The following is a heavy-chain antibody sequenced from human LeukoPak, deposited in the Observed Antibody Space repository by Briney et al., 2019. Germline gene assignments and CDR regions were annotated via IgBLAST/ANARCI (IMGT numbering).Heavy chain of an antibody. CDR1: GGSISSYY. D-gene: IGHD6-13*01. V-gene: IGHV4-34*01. CDR3: ARVSSSWYQDWYFDL. CDR2: INHSGST. J-gene: IGHJ2*01. Sequence: SETLSLTCTVSGGSISSYYWSWIRQPAGKGLEWIGEINHSGSTNYNPSLKSRVTISVDTSKNQFSLKLSSVTAADTAVYYCARVSSSWYQDWYFDLWGRGTLVTVSS.